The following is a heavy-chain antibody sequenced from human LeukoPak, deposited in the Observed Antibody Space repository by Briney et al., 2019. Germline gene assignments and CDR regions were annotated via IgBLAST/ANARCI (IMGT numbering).Heavy chain of an antibody. CDR1: GFTFRNYA. D-gene: IGHD1-1*01. CDR2: ISWNGDNI. J-gene: IGHJ4*02. CDR3: AKDVGRVERNPDS. Sequence: PGTSLRLSCAASGFTFRNYAMHWVRQVPGKGPEWVSGISWNGDNIAYADSVKGRFTISRDNAKNSLYLQMNGLRVEDTALYSCAKDVGRVERNPDSWGQGTLVTVSS. V-gene: IGHV3-9*01.